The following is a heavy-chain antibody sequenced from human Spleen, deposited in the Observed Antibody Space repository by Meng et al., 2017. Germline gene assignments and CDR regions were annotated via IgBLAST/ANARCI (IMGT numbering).Heavy chain of an antibody. CDR1: GGSISSSSSYY. Sequence: LQLQESGPGLVKASETLSLTCTVSGGSISSSSSYYWAWIRQPPGKGLEWIGSIYFSGNTYYNTSLQSRVTISVDTSKNQFSLKLSSVTAADTAVYYCARNRATSWYADYWGQGTLVTVFS. D-gene: IGHD6-13*01. V-gene: IGHV4-39*07. J-gene: IGHJ4*02. CDR2: IYFSGNT. CDR3: ARNRATSWYADY.